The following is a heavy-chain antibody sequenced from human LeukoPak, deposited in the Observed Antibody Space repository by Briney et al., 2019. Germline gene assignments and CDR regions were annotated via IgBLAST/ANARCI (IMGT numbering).Heavy chain of an antibody. J-gene: IGHJ4*02. CDR2: SSKAGFTT. CDR1: GFTFSAFA. D-gene: IGHD3-22*01. V-gene: IGHV3-23*01. CDR3: AGHHFLDGSESRVPLFDS. Sequence: GGSLRLSCSASGFTFSAFAMSWVRQAPGKGLEWVSTSSKAGFTTNYADSVRGRFTVSRDNSKNTLFLQMNSLRAEDTTVYYCAGHHFLDGSESRVPLFDSWGQGTLVTVSS.